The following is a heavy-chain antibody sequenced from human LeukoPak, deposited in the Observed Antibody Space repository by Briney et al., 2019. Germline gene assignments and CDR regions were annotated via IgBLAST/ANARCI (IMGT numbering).Heavy chain of an antibody. Sequence: GGSLRLSCAASGFTFSSYWMHWVRQAPGKGLVWVSRINSDGSSTSYADSVKGRFTISRDNAKNTLYLLMNSLRAEDTAVYYCARLRSDYYDSSRSFDYWGQGTLVTVSS. CDR1: GFTFSSYW. V-gene: IGHV3-74*01. CDR3: ARLRSDYYDSSRSFDY. CDR2: INSDGSST. D-gene: IGHD3-22*01. J-gene: IGHJ4*02.